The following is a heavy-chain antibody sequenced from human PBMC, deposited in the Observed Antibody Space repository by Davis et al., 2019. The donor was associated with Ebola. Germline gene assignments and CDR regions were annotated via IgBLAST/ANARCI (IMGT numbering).Heavy chain of an antibody. CDR2: INHSGST. CDR1: GLSFSGYY. J-gene: IGHJ4*02. CDR3: ATLPGYY. D-gene: IGHD1-26*01. V-gene: IGHV4-34*01. Sequence: MPSETLSLTCAAYGLSFSGYYWSWIRQPPGKGLEWIGEINHSGSTNYNPSPKSRVTISVDTSKNQFSLKLSSVTAADTAVYYCATLPGYYWGQGTLVTVSS.